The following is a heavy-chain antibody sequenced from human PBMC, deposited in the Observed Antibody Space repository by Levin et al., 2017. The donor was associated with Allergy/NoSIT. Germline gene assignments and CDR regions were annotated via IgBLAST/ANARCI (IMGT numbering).Heavy chain of an antibody. D-gene: IGHD4-17*01. Sequence: GGSLRLSCAASGFTFSSYDMHWVRQATGKGLEWVSAIGTAGDTYYPGSVKGRFTISRENAKNSLYLQMNSLRAGDTAVYYCARDRYGDLDFDLWGRGTLVTVSS. V-gene: IGHV3-13*01. J-gene: IGHJ2*01. CDR2: IGTAGDT. CDR1: GFTFSSYD. CDR3: ARDRYGDLDFDL.